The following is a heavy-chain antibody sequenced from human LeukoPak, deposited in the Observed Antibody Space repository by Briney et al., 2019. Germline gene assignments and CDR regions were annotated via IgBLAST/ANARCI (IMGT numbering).Heavy chain of an antibody. CDR3: ARDRVVVVVAATPVGWFDP. CDR2: IYHSGRT. Sequence: SETLSLTCTVSGYSISSGYYWGWIRQPPGKGLEWIGSIYHSGRTYYNPSLKSRVTISVDTSKNQFSLKLSSVTAADTAVYYCARDRVVVVVAATPVGWFDPWGQGTLVTVSS. D-gene: IGHD2-15*01. CDR1: GYSISSGYY. V-gene: IGHV4-38-2*02. J-gene: IGHJ5*02.